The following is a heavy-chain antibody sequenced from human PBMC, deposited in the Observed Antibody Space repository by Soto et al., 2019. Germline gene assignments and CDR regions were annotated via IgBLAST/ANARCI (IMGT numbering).Heavy chain of an antibody. CDR2: ISGSSTYI. CDR1: GFIVTSYT. D-gene: IGHD6-19*01. V-gene: IGHV3-21*01. Sequence: EVQLVESGGGLVKPGGSLRLSCAASGFIVTSYTVNWVRQAPGKGLEWVSSISGSSTYIYYADSVKGRFTISRDNAKTSLSLQLNSLRADDTAVYYCARDRKIAVAGTSNYFYYGLDVWGQGTTVTVSS. CDR3: ARDRKIAVAGTSNYFYYGLDV. J-gene: IGHJ6*02.